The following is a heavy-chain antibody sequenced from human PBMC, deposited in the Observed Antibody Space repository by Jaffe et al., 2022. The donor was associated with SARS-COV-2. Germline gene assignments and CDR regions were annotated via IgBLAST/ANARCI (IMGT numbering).Heavy chain of an antibody. D-gene: IGHD2-2*01. CDR1: GFTFSRYW. V-gene: IGHV3-7*01. CDR2: IKQDGSEK. Sequence: EVQLVESGGGLVQPGGSLRLSCAASGFTFSRYWMNWVRQAPGKGLEWVANIKQDGSEKYYVDSVKGRFTISRDNAKNSLDLQMNSLRAEDTAVYYCARDRRYCSSTSCYVSPIAFDIWGQGTMVTVSS. J-gene: IGHJ3*02. CDR3: ARDRRYCSSTSCYVSPIAFDI.